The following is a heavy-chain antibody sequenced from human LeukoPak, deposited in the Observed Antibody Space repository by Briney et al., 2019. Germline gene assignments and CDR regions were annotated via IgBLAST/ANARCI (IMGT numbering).Heavy chain of an antibody. V-gene: IGHV3-21*01. CDR3: ARGDGSWSGRYSRYWYFDL. D-gene: IGHD3-10*01. Sequence: GGSLRLSCAASGFTFSSYSMNWVRQAPGKGLEWVSSISSSSSYIYYADSVKGRFTISRDNAKNSLYLQMNSLRAEDTAGYYCARGDGSWSGRYSRYWYFDLWGRGTLVTVTS. CDR2: ISSSSSYI. J-gene: IGHJ2*01. CDR1: GFTFSSYS.